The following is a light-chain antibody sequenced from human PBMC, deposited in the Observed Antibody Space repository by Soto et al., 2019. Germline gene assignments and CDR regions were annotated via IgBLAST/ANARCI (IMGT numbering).Light chain of an antibody. CDR3: QQYKAYPYT. CDR1: QSLNIW. CDR2: KAS. V-gene: IGKV1-5*03. J-gene: IGKJ2*01. Sequence: DIEMTQSPFTLSASVGDRVTITCRATQSLNIWLAWYQQKPGKAPKLLISKASSLESGVPSRFSGSGSGTEFSLTISSLQPDDFATYYCQQYKAYPYTFGQGTKLEMK.